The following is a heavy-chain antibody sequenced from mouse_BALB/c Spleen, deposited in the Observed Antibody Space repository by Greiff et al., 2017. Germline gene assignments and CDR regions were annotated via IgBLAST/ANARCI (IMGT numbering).Heavy chain of an antibody. V-gene: IGHV3-6*02. D-gene: IGHD1-2*01. Sequence: DVQLQESGPGLVKPSQSLSLTCSVTGYSITSGYYWNWIRQFPGNKLEWMGYISYDGSNNYNPSLKNRISITRDTSKNQFFLKLNSVTTEDTATYYCAREGLRLPPYWYFDVWGAGTTVTVSS. CDR2: ISYDGSN. CDR3: AREGLRLPPYWYFDV. CDR1: GYSITSGYY. J-gene: IGHJ1*01.